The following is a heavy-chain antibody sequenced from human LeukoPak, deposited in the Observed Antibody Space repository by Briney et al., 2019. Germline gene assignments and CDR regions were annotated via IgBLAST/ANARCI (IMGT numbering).Heavy chain of an antibody. J-gene: IGHJ6*02. D-gene: IGHD6-6*01. Sequence: PSETLSLTCAVYGESLNSYYWGWIRQPPGKGLEWIGSIYYSGSTYYNPSLKSRVTISVDTSKNQFSLKLSSVTAADTAVYYCASSYSSSSRGSSYYYYYGMDVWGQGTTVTVSS. V-gene: IGHV4-39*01. CDR1: GESLNSYY. CDR2: IYYSGST. CDR3: ASSYSSSSRGSSYYYYYGMDV.